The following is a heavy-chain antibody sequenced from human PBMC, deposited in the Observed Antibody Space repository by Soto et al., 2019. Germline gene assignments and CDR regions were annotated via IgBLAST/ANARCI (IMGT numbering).Heavy chain of an antibody. CDR2: IYYSGST. CDR3: AVLGVEMATSFDY. J-gene: IGHJ4*02. Sequence: SETLSLTCTVSGGSISSGDYYWSWIRQPPGKGLEWIGYIYYSGSTNYNPSLKSRVTISVDTSKNQFSLKLSSVTAADTAVYYCAVLGVEMATSFDYWGQGTLVTVSS. D-gene: IGHD5-12*01. V-gene: IGHV4-61*08. CDR1: GGSISSGDYY.